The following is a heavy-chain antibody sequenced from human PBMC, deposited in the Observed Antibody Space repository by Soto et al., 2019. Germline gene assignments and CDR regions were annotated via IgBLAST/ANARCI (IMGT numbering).Heavy chain of an antibody. CDR1: GFTFSNHW. CDR3: SRGEVTLGYCTSTNCVFDY. J-gene: IGHJ4*02. CDR2: INSDGSNI. V-gene: IGHV3-74*01. D-gene: IGHD2-2*01. Sequence: EVQLVESGGGLVQPGGSLRLSCAASGFTFSNHWMHWVRQAPGKGLVWVSRINSDGSNIIYADTVKGRFTISRDNAKNTLYLQMNSLRAEDTAVYYCSRGEVTLGYCTSTNCVFDYWGQGTLVTVSS.